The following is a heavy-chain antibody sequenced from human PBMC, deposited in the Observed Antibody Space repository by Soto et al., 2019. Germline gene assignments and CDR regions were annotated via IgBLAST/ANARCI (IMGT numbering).Heavy chain of an antibody. CDR2: ISGSGGST. CDR3: AKVEGMILVDFDY. Sequence: GSLRLSCAASGFTFSSYAMSWVRQAPGKGLEWVTAISGSGGSTYYADSVKGRFTVSGDNSKKTLYLKKNSLSAEDTAVYYGAKVEGMILVDFDYCRQRTLVTVCS. D-gene: IGHD3-16*01. V-gene: IGHV3-23*01. J-gene: IGHJ4*02. CDR1: GFTFSSYA.